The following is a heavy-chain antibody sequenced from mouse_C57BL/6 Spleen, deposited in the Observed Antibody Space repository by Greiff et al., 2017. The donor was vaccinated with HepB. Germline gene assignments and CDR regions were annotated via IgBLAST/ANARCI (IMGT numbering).Heavy chain of an antibody. V-gene: IGHV14-2*01. J-gene: IGHJ2*01. CDR3: ARTIYDGYHYLDY. D-gene: IGHD2-3*01. CDR1: GFNIKDYY. Sequence: VQLQQSGAELVKPGASVKLSCTASGFNIKDYYMHWVKQRTEQGLEWIGRIDPEDGETKYAPKFQGKATITADTSSNTAYLQPSSLTSEDNACYYCARTIYDGYHYLDYWGQGTTLTVSS. CDR2: IDPEDGET.